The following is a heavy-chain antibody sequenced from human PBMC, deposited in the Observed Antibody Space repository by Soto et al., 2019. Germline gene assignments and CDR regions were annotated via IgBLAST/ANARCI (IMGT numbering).Heavy chain of an antibody. CDR2: IYYSGST. CDR1: GGSISSGGYY. D-gene: IGHD3-10*01. Sequence: TRSLTCTVSGGSISSGGYYWSWIRQHPGKGLEWIGYIYYSGSTYYNPSLKSRVTISVDTSKNQFSLKLSSVTAADTAVYYCARDKGGWFGELLSFDAFDIWGQGTMVTVSS. J-gene: IGHJ3*02. CDR3: ARDKGGWFGELLSFDAFDI. V-gene: IGHV4-31*03.